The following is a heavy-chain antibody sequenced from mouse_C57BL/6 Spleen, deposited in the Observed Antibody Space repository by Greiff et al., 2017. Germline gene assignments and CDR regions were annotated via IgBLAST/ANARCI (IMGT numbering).Heavy chain of an antibody. Sequence: EVHLVESGGGLVKPGGSLKLSCAASGFTFSSYAMSWVRQTPEKRLEWVATISDGGSYTYYPDNVKGRFTISRDNAKNNLYLQMSHLQSEDTAMYYCARDPITTVVAHWYFAVWGTGTTVTVSS. CDR3: ARDPITTVVAHWYFAV. CDR1: GFTFSSYA. J-gene: IGHJ1*03. V-gene: IGHV5-4*01. D-gene: IGHD1-1*01. CDR2: ISDGGSYT.